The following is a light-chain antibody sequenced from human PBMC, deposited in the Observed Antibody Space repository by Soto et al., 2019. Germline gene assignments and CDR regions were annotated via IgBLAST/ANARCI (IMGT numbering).Light chain of an antibody. CDR1: NIGSKH. Sequence: SYELTQPLSVSVALGQTARITCGGNNIGSKHVHWYQQKPGQAPVLVIYTNSNRPSGIPARFSGSNSGNTATLTISRAQAGDEADYYCQVWDSSSYVFGTGTKLTVL. CDR3: QVWDSSSYV. J-gene: IGLJ1*01. CDR2: TNS. V-gene: IGLV3-9*01.